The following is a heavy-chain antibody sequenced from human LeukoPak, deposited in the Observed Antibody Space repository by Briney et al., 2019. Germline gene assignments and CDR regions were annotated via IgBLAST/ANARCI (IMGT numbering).Heavy chain of an antibody. CDR1: GFTFSGYG. D-gene: IGHD3-3*01. J-gene: IGHJ5*02. Sequence: PGGSLRLSCAGSGFTFSGYGMHWVRQAPGKGLEWVTGIAYDGSRKHYADSVKGRFTISRDNSRNTMDLQMNSLRVEDTAVYHCTRYDSSWFDPWGQGTLVIVSS. V-gene: IGHV3-30*03. CDR2: IAYDGSRK. CDR3: TRYDSSWFDP.